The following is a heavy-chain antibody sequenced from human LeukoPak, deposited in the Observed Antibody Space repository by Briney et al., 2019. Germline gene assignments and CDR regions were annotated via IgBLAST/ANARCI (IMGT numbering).Heavy chain of an antibody. Sequence: PGRSLRLSCAASGFTFDDYAMHWVRQAPGKGLEWVSGISWNSGSIGYVDSVKGRFTISTDNAKNSLYLQMNSLRAEDTALYYCAKDFQGYYDSSGYYDYWGQGTLVTVSS. J-gene: IGHJ4*02. V-gene: IGHV3-9*01. D-gene: IGHD3-22*01. CDR1: GFTFDDYA. CDR3: AKDFQGYYDSSGYYDY. CDR2: ISWNSGSI.